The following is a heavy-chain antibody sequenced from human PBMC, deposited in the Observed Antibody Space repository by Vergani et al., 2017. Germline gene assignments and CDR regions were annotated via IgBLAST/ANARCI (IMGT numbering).Heavy chain of an antibody. CDR3: ARDRYGDYAFDH. V-gene: IGHV3-21*01. CDR1: GFTFISYT. J-gene: IGHJ4*02. CDR2: ISSSSSYT. Sequence: EVQLVESGGGLVKPGGSLRLSCAASGFTFISYTMNWVRQAPGKGLEWVSSISSSSSYTYYADSVKGRFTISRDNAKHSLHLQMNSLRAEDTAVYYCARDRYGDYAFDHWGQGTLVTVSS. D-gene: IGHD4-17*01.